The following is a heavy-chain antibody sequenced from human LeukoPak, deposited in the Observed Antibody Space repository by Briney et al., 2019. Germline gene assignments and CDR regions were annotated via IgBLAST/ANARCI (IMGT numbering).Heavy chain of an antibody. D-gene: IGHD5-18*01. V-gene: IGHV3-53*01. J-gene: IGHJ4*02. CDR1: GFTVRSIY. Sequence: AGGSLRLSCAASGFTVRSIYMTWVRQAPGKGLEWVSSFYSGGSSYYADSVKGRFIISRDSSTDTLYLQMNSLRVEDTAVYFCARDRGYGYGFFDYWGQGTQVTVSS. CDR2: FYSGGSS. CDR3: ARDRGYGYGFFDY.